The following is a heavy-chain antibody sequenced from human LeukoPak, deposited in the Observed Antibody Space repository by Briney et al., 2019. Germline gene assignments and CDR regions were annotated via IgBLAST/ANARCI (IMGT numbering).Heavy chain of an antibody. CDR2: IKQDGSEK. Sequence: GGSLRLSCAASGFTFSTSWMTWVRQAPGKGLEWVANIKQDGSEKYYVDSVKGRFTISRDNAKNSLYLQMSSLRAEDTAVYYCATGWNIWSWGQGTLVTVSS. D-gene: IGHD1/OR15-1a*01. J-gene: IGHJ4*02. CDR1: GFTFSTSW. CDR3: ATGWNIWS. V-gene: IGHV3-7*01.